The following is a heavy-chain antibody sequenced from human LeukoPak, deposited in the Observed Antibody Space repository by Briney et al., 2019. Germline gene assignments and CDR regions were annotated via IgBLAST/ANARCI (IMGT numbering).Heavy chain of an antibody. CDR3: ARTWARVVVPAARNWFDP. CDR1: GFTFSSYA. CDR2: ISGSGGST. D-gene: IGHD2-2*01. V-gene: IGHV3-23*01. J-gene: IGHJ5*02. Sequence: GGSLRLSCAASGFTFSSYAMSWVRQAPGKGLESVSAISGSGGSTYYADSVKGRFTISRDNSKNTLHLQMNSLRAEDTAVYYCARTWARVVVPAARNWFDPWGQGTLVTVSS.